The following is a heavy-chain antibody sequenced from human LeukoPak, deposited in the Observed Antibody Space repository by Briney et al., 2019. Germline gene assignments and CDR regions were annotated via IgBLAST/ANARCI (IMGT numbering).Heavy chain of an antibody. CDR3: ARHRCSGGSCYPMNWFDP. Sequence: KTSETLSLTCAVYGGSFSGYYWSWIRQPPGKGLEWIGEINHSGSTNYNPSLKRRVTISVDTSRNQFSLKLSSVTAADTAVYYCARHRCSGGSCYPMNWFDPWGQGTLVTVSS. V-gene: IGHV4-34*01. J-gene: IGHJ5*02. CDR1: GGSFSGYY. D-gene: IGHD2-15*01. CDR2: INHSGST.